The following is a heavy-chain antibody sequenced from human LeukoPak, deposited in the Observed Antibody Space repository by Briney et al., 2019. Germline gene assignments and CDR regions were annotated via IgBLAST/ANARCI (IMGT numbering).Heavy chain of an antibody. CDR2: ISSSGSTI. J-gene: IGHJ4*02. Sequence: PGGSLRLSCAASGFTFSSYEMNWVRQAPGKGLEWVSYISSSGSTIYYADSVKGRFTISRDNAKNSLCLQMNSLRAEDTAVYYCARDFHIFDYWGQGTLVTVSS. D-gene: IGHD2/OR15-2a*01. CDR3: ARDFHIFDY. CDR1: GFTFSSYE. V-gene: IGHV3-48*03.